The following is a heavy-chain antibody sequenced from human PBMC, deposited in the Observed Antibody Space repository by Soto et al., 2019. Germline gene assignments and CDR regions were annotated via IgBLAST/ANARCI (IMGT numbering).Heavy chain of an antibody. J-gene: IGHJ4*02. Sequence: QVQLVQSGAEVKKPGSSVKVSCKASGGTFSSYTISWVRQAPGQGLEWMGRIIPILGIANYAQKFQGRVTITAVKSTSTAYMELSSLRSEDTAVYYCARASDSNYVFDYWGQGTLVTVSS. D-gene: IGHD4-4*01. CDR2: IIPILGIA. CDR3: ARASDSNYVFDY. CDR1: GGTFSSYT. V-gene: IGHV1-69*02.